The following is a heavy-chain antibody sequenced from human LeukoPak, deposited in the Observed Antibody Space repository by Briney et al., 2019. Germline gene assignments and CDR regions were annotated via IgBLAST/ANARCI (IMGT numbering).Heavy chain of an antibody. CDR1: GFTFSSYA. V-gene: IGHV3-23*01. D-gene: IGHD3-22*01. CDR2: ISGSGGST. Sequence: SGGSLRLSCAASGFTFSSYAMSWVRQAPGKGLEWVSAISGSGGSTYYADSVKGRFTISRDNSKNTLYLQMNSLRAEDTAVYYCAKWSYDSSGYYYFPFDYWGQGTLVTVSS. J-gene: IGHJ4*02. CDR3: AKWSYDSSGYYYFPFDY.